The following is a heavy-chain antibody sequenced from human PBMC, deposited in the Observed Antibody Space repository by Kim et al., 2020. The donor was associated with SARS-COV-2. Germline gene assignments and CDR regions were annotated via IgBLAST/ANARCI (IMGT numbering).Heavy chain of an antibody. CDR2: INPNDHSA. CDR1: GDTSTRYY. D-gene: IGHD1-26*01. V-gene: IGHV1-46*01. CDR3: AGEATFDTWFDP. Sequence: ASVKVSCKASGDTSTRYYIHWVRQAPGQGLEWMGIINPNDHSATYAQKFKGRVTVTRDASTRKVYLELSSLTFEDTAVYFCAGEATFDTWFDPWGQGTL. J-gene: IGHJ5*02.